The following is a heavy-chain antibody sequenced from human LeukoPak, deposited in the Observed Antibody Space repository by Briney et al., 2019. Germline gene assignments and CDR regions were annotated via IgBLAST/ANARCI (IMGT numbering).Heavy chain of an antibody. V-gene: IGHV4-34*01. CDR2: INHSGST. D-gene: IGHD4/OR15-4a*01. Sequence: PSETLSLTCAVYGGSSSGYYWSWIRQPPGKGLEWIGEINHSGSTNYNPSLKSRVTISVDTSKNQFSLKLSSVTAANTAVYYCARAALLTPFDYWGQGTLVTVSS. CDR3: ARAALLTPFDY. J-gene: IGHJ4*02. CDR1: GGSSSGYY.